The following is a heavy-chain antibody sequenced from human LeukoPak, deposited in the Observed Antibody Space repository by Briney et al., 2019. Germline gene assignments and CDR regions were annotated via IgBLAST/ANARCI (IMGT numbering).Heavy chain of an antibody. CDR1: GGTFSTYA. CDR3: ARVHYDYVWGSYRPLYYFDY. D-gene: IGHD3-16*02. CDR2: IIPIFGTA. V-gene: IGHV1-69*13. Sequence: ASVKVSCKASGGTFSTYAISWVRQAPGQGLEWMGGIIPIFGTANYAQKFQGRVTITADESTSTAYMELSSLRSEDTAVYYCARVHYDYVWGSYRPLYYFDYWGQGTLVTVSS. J-gene: IGHJ4*02.